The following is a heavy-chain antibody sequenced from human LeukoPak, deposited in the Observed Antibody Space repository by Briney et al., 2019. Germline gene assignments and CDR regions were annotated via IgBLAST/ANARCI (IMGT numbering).Heavy chain of an antibody. V-gene: IGHV4-39*01. J-gene: IGHJ6*03. CDR3: VRRRYLAYYMDV. Sequence: SETLSLTCAVSGGSISSTRYYWGWGRQPPGKGLEWIASMYYTGSTHYNPSLESRVTISVDTSKNQLSLKLSPVTAADTAVYYCVRRRYLAYYMDVWGKGTTVTVSS. CDR1: GGSISSTRYY. D-gene: IGHD3-9*01. CDR2: MYYTGST.